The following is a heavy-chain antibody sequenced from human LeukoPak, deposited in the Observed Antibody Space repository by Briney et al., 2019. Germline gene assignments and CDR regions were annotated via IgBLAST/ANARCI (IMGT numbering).Heavy chain of an antibody. CDR2: ILYEGSYK. J-gene: IGHJ4*02. CDR3: AKDRYSGLNTIDY. Sequence: PGGSLRLSCAASEFTFSKYGMHRVRQAPGKGLEWVADILYEGSYKFYADSVTGRFTISRDSSKSTLYLQMNSPRAEDTAVYYCAKDRYSGLNTIDYWGQGTLVTVSS. D-gene: IGHD6-13*01. V-gene: IGHV3-30*18. CDR1: EFTFSKYG.